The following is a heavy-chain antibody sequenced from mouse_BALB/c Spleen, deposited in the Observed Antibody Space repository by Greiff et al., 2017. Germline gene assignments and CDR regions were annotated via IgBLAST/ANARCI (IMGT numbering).Heavy chain of an antibody. CDR1: GFTFSSYG. CDR2: ISSGGSYT. CDR3: ARHGDYYGSSPDYYAMDY. J-gene: IGHJ4*01. Sequence: EVKLMESGGDLVKPGGSLKLSCAASGFTFSSYGMSWVRQTPDKRLEWVATISSGGSYTYYPDSVKGRFTISRDNAKNTLYLQMSSLKSEDTAMYYCARHGDYYGSSPDYYAMDYWGQGTSVTVSS. V-gene: IGHV5-6*01. D-gene: IGHD1-1*01.